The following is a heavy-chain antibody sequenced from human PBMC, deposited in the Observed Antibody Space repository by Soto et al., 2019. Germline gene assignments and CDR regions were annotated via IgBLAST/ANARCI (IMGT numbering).Heavy chain of an antibody. CDR1: GFTFSTYS. J-gene: IGHJ4*02. CDR3: ARDPPYCSDGPCYPGLDY. CDR2: ISGSSTYI. V-gene: IGHV3-21*05. Sequence: GSLRLSCVASGFTFSTYSMNWVRQAPEKGLEWISYISGSSTYIHYADSVKGRFTSSRENAKNSLYLQMSRLRDEYTAGDYWARDPPYCSDGPCYPGLDYWGQGPLVTVSS. D-gene: IGHD2-15*01.